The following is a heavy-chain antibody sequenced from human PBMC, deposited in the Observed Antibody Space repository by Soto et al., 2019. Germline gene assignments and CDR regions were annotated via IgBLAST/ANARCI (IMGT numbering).Heavy chain of an antibody. J-gene: IGHJ4*02. CDR2: IYWDDDK. Sequence: QITLKESGPTLVKPTQTFTLACTFSGFSLSTSGMGVGWIRQPPGKALEWLALIYWDDDKRYSPSLKNRLTITKDTSKNQVVLTMTNMDPVDTATYFCAHYSSTSSFDYWGQGTLVTVSS. V-gene: IGHV2-5*02. D-gene: IGHD6-13*01. CDR1: GFSLSTSGMG. CDR3: AHYSSTSSFDY.